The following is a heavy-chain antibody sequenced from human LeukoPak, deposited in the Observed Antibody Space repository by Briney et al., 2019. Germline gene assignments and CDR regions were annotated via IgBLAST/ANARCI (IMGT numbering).Heavy chain of an antibody. Sequence: GASVKVSCKASGYTFTSYGITWVRQAPGQGLEWMGWISAYNGNTKYAQKLQGRVIMTTDTSTSTAYMELRSLRSDDTAVYYCARRRRDIVAPPDYWGQGTLVTVSS. CDR3: ARRRRDIVAPPDY. V-gene: IGHV1-18*01. D-gene: IGHD5-12*01. J-gene: IGHJ4*02. CDR1: GYTFTSYG. CDR2: ISAYNGNT.